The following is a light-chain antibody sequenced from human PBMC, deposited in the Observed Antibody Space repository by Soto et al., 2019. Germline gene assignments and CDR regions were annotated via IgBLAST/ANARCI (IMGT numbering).Light chain of an antibody. CDR3: SSYTCSSTLYV. CDR2: EVS. Sequence: QSVLTQPASVSGSPGQSITISCTGTSSDVGGYDYVSWYQQHPDKAPKLMIYEVSNRPSGVSNRFSGSKSGNTASLTISGLQAEDEADYYCSSYTCSSTLYVFGTGTKLTVL. CDR1: SSDVGGYDY. V-gene: IGLV2-14*01. J-gene: IGLJ1*01.